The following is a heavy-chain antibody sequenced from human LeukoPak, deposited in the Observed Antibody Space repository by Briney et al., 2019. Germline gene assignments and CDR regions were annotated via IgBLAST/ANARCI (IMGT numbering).Heavy chain of an antibody. CDR2: IYTSGST. Sequence: SETLSLTCTVSGGSISSYYWSWLRQPAGKGVEWIGRIYTSGSTNYNPSLKSRVTMSVDTSKNQFSLKLSSVTAADTAVYYCARGGGLGSYYHYWGQGTLVTVSS. V-gene: IGHV4-4*07. D-gene: IGHD3-10*01. CDR1: GGSISSYY. CDR3: ARGGGLGSYYHY. J-gene: IGHJ4*02.